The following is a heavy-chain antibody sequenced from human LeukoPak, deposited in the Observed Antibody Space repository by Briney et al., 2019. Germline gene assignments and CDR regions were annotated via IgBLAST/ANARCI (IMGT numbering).Heavy chain of an antibody. J-gene: IGHJ6*03. Sequence: PSDTLSLTCTVPGRPISRHHWIWIPQPPGKGREWIEYIYYSGSINYNPSLKSGVTISVDTPKNEFSSNLSSVTAADAAVFLCARVNWGDWYYYYYVVVWGKGTVVTVSS. CDR3: ARVNWGDWYYYYYVVV. CDR1: GRPISRHH. D-gene: IGHD7-27*01. CDR2: IYYSGSI. V-gene: IGHV4-59*11.